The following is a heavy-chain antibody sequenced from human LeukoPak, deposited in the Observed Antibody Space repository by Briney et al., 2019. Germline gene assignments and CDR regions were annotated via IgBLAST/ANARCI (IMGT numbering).Heavy chain of an antibody. CDR3: AKDLSYGFDY. J-gene: IGHJ4*02. V-gene: IGHV3-23*01. CDR2: ISATDSRP. Sequence: GGSLRLSCAASGFTFSVYAMSWVRQAPGKGLEWVSAISATDSRPYYADSVKGRFTISRDNSKSTLYLQLNGLRGEDTAIYYCAKDLSYGFDYWGQGTLVTVSS. CDR1: GFTFSVYA. D-gene: IGHD5-18*01.